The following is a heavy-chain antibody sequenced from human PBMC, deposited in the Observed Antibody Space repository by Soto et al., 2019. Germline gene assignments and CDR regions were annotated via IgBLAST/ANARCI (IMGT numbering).Heavy chain of an antibody. J-gene: IGHJ4*02. Sequence: QVQLQESGPGLVKPSQTLSLTCTVSGGSISSGGYYWSWIRQHPGKGLEWIGYIYYSGSTYYNPSLKSRVTISVDTSKNQFSLKLSSVTAADTAVYYCAKSQSSGAFRFFFDYWGQGTLVTVSS. CDR2: IYYSGST. D-gene: IGHD3-22*01. CDR3: AKSQSSGAFRFFFDY. CDR1: GGSISSGGYY. V-gene: IGHV4-31*03.